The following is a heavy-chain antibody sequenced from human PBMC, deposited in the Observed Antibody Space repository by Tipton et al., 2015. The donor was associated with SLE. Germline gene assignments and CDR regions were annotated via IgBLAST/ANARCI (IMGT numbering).Heavy chain of an antibody. CDR3: ARLPRGGWFDP. J-gene: IGHJ5*02. D-gene: IGHD3-10*01. Sequence: SLRLSCAASRFTFSSYGMHWVRQAPGKGLEWVAVIWFDGSYKYYADSVKGRFTISRDNSKNTLYLQMNGLRAEDTAVYYCARLPRGGWFDPWGQGTLVTVSS. V-gene: IGHV3-33*01. CDR2: IWFDGSYK. CDR1: RFTFSSYG.